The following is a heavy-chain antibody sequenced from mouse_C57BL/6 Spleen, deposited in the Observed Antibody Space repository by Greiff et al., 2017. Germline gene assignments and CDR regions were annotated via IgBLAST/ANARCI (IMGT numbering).Heavy chain of an antibody. CDR2: IDPSDSET. V-gene: IGHV1-52*01. CDR3: ARGDGSSHYFDY. Sequence: QVHVKQPGAELVRPGSSVKLSCKASGYTFTSYWMHWVKQRPIQGLEWIGNIDPSDSETHYNQKFKDKATLTVDKSSSTAYMQLSSLTSEDSAVYYCARGDGSSHYFDYWGQGTTLTVSS. D-gene: IGHD1-1*01. J-gene: IGHJ2*01. CDR1: GYTFTSYW.